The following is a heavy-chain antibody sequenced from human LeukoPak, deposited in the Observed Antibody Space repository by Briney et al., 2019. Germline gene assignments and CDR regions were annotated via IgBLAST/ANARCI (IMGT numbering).Heavy chain of an antibody. Sequence: SETLSLTCTVSGGSISSYYWSWIRQPPGKGLEWIGYIYYSGSTNYNPSLKSRVTISVDTSKNQFSLKLSSVTAADTAVYYCARVAVPQRPAAGGYYYYGMDVWGQGTTVTVSS. J-gene: IGHJ6*02. V-gene: IGHV4-59*01. D-gene: IGHD2-2*01. CDR1: GGSISSYY. CDR3: ARVAVPQRPAAGGYYYYGMDV. CDR2: IYYSGST.